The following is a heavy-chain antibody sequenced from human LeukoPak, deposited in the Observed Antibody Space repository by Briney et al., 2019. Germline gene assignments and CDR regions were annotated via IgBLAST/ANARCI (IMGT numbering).Heavy chain of an antibody. V-gene: IGHV3-21*04. CDR1: GLSFLSYS. CDR3: ATLSVVVVPAELN. D-gene: IGHD2-15*01. Sequence: PGGSLRLSCAASGLSFLSYSMNWVRQAPGKGLEWVSSISSISSYVYYADSVKGRFTISRDNAKNSLYLQMNSLRAEDTAVYYCATLSVVVVPAELNWGQGTLVTVSS. J-gene: IGHJ4*02. CDR2: ISSISSYV.